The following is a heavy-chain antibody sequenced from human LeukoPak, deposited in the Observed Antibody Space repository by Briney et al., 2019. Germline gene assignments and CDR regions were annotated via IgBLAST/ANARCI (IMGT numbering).Heavy chain of an antibody. CDR3: ASYGSGKLFDY. V-gene: IGHV1-2*02. J-gene: IGHJ4*02. D-gene: IGHD3-10*01. CDR2: INPNSGGT. CDR1: GYTFTGYY. Sequence: ASVKVSCKASGYTFTGYYMHWVRQAPGQGLEWMGWINPNSGGTKYAQKFQGRVTMTRDTSISTAYMELSRLRSDDTAVYYCASYGSGKLFDYWGQGTLVTVSS.